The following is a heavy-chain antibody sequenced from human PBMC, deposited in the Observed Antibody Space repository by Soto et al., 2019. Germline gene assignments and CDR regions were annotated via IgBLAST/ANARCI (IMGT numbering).Heavy chain of an antibody. V-gene: IGHV5-51*01. D-gene: IGHD3-22*01. J-gene: IGHJ3*02. CDR1: GYSFTSYW. Sequence: PGESLKISCKGSGYSFTSYWIGWVRQMPGKGLEWMGIIYPGDSDTRYSPSFQGQVTISADKSISTAYLKWSSLKASDTAMYYCARQLDSSGYYWAIWGQGTMVTVSS. CDR2: IYPGDSDT. CDR3: ARQLDSSGYYWAI.